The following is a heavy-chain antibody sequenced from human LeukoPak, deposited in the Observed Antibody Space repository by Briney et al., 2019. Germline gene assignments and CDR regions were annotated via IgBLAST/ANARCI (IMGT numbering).Heavy chain of an antibody. CDR2: IHHSGRL. CDR1: GDSIGSNKW. J-gene: IGHJ4*02. D-gene: IGHD1-1*01. CDR3: ARGGDWKFDY. Sequence: SETLSLTCAVSGDSIGSNKWWTWVRQPPGKGLEWIGEIHHSGRLNYSPSLKSRVTISVDKSKNHFSLNLNSITPADTAIYYCARGGDWKFDYWGQGALVAVSS. V-gene: IGHV4-4*02.